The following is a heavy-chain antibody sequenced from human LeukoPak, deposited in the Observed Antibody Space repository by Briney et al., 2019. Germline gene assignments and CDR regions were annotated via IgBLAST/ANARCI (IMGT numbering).Heavy chain of an antibody. J-gene: IGHJ3*02. CDR3: AREQVRSSWSIVRDAFDI. V-gene: IGHV3-30-3*01. D-gene: IGHD6-13*01. CDR1: GFTFSSYS. Sequence: GGSLRLSCAASGFTFSSYSIHWVRQAPGKGLEWVAVISFDGHDKYYADSVKGRFTISRDSSKHSLYLQMNSLRTEDTAVYFCAREQVRSSWSIVRDAFDIWGQGTMVTVSS. CDR2: ISFDGHDK.